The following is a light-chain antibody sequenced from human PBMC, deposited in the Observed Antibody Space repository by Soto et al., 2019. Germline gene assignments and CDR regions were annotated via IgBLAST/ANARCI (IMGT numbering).Light chain of an antibody. Sequence: QSVLTQPASVSGSPGQSITISCTGTSSDVGSYNLVSWYQQLPGKAPKLMIYEVSKRPSGVSNRFSGSKSGNTASLTISGLQAEDEDDYYCCSYAGSSSYVFGTGTKVTVL. CDR3: CSYAGSSSYV. CDR1: SSDVGSYNL. V-gene: IGLV2-23*02. J-gene: IGLJ1*01. CDR2: EVS.